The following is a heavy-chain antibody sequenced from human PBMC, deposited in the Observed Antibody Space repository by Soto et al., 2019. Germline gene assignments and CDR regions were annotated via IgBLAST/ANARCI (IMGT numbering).Heavy chain of an antibody. V-gene: IGHV4-34*01. J-gene: IGHJ6*02. Sequence: SETLSLTCAVYGGSFSGYYWSWIRQPPGKGLEWIGEINHSGSTNYNPSLKSRVTISVDTSKNQFSLKLSSVTAADTALYYCARVRVVPAAILSSYYYGMDVWGQGTTVTVSS. CDR3: ARVRVVPAAILSSYYYGMDV. D-gene: IGHD2-2*02. CDR1: GGSFSGYY. CDR2: INHSGST.